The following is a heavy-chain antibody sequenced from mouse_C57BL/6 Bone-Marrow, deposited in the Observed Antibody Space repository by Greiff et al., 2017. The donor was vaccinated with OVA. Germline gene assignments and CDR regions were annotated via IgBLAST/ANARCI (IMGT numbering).Heavy chain of an antibody. J-gene: IGHJ2*01. Sequence: EVQLVESGAGLVKPGGSLKLSCAASGFTFSSYAMSWVRQTPGQRLEWVANISAGGSYTYYPDNVKGRFTISRDNANNNLYLQMSHLKSEDAAVYYCARGGASGYWGQGTTLTVSS. D-gene: IGHD3-1*01. CDR2: ISAGGSYT. V-gene: IGHV5-4*01. CDR1: GFTFSSYA. CDR3: ARGGASGY.